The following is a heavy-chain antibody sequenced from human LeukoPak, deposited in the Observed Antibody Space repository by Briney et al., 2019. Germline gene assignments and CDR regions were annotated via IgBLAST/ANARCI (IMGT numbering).Heavy chain of an antibody. V-gene: IGHV3-23*01. CDR2: ISSSGGST. CDR3: AKDGYINSRVAYYFDY. Sequence: GGSLRLSCAASGFTFSSYAMGWVRQAPGKGLEWVSSISSSGGSTFYADSVKGRFTVSRDNSKSTLYLQVNSLRAEDTAIYYCAKDGYINSRVAYYFDYWGQGTLVTVSS. D-gene: IGHD2-21*01. CDR1: GFTFSSYA. J-gene: IGHJ4*02.